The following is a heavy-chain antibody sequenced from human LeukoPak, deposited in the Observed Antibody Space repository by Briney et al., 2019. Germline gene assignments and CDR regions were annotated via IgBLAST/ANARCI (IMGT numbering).Heavy chain of an antibody. CDR3: ARHKYSSGWPPEGAFDI. CDR2: IYTSGST. V-gene: IGHV4-4*07. CDR1: GGSISSYY. D-gene: IGHD6-19*01. J-gene: IGHJ3*02. Sequence: SETLSLTCTVSGGSISSYYWSWIRQPAGKGLEWIGRIYTSGSTNYNPSLKSRVTMSVDTSKNQFSLKLSSVTAADTAVYYCARHKYSSGWPPEGAFDIWGQGTMVTVSS.